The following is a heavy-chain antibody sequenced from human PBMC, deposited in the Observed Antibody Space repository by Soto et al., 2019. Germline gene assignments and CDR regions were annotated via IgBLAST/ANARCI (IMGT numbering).Heavy chain of an antibody. CDR3: ARRQVLGLSYYYYYGMDV. D-gene: IGHD3-16*02. CDR2: IDPSDSYT. CDR1: GYSFTSYW. V-gene: IGHV5-10-1*01. Sequence: GESLKISCKGSGYSFTSYWISWVRQMPGKGLEWMGRIDPSDSYTNYSPSFQGHVTISADKSISTAYLQWSSLKASDTAMYYCARRQVLGLSYYYYYGMDVWGQGTTVTSP. J-gene: IGHJ6*02.